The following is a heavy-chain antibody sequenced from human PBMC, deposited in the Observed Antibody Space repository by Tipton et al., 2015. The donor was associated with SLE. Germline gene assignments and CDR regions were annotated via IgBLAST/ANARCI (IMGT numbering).Heavy chain of an antibody. CDR2: IYYSGST. V-gene: IGHV4-59*01. CDR3: ARSGEYSSGYPDAFDI. CDR1: GGSLSSYY. J-gene: IGHJ3*02. D-gene: IGHD3-22*01. Sequence: TLSLTCTVSGGSLSSYYWSWIRQPPGQGLGWIGYIYYSGSTNHNPALKSRVTISVDTSKNQFSLKLSSVTAADTAVYYCARSGEYSSGYPDAFDIWGQGTMVTVSS.